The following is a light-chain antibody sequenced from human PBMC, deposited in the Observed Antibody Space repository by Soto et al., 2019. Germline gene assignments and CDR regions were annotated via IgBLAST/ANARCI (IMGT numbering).Light chain of an antibody. V-gene: IGKV3-20*01. CDR1: QCVSNKY. J-gene: IGKJ2*01. CDR3: QQYGSSPPYT. Sequence: EVVLTQSPGTLSLSPGERATLSCRASQCVSNKYLAWYQQKPGQAPRLLIFGSSDRATGIPDRFSGSGSGTDFTLTISRLEPEDFAVYYCQQYGSSPPYTFGQGTKLEIK. CDR2: GSS.